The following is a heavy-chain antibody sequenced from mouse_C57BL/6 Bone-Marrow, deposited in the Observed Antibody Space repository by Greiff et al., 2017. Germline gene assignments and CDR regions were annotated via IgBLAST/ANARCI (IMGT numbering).Heavy chain of an antibody. Sequence: VQLQHSGAELVKPGASVKLSCTASGFNIKDYYMHWVKQRTEQGLEWIGRIDPEDGETKYAPKFQGKATITADTSSNTAYLQLSSLTSEDTAVYYCARSTTVVATNFYFDYWGLGTTLTVSS. J-gene: IGHJ2*01. CDR2: IDPEDGET. CDR1: GFNIKDYY. CDR3: ARSTTVVATNFYFDY. V-gene: IGHV14-2*01. D-gene: IGHD1-1*01.